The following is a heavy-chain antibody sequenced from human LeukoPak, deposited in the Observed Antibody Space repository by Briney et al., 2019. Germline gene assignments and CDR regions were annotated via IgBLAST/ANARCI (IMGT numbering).Heavy chain of an antibody. J-gene: IGHJ4*02. CDR2: ISWNSGSI. Sequence: GGSLRLSCAASGFTFDDYAMHWARQAPGKGLEWVSGISWNSGSIGYADSVKGRFTISRDNAKNSLYLQMNSLRAEDTALYYCAKDSYDILTGLDHWGQGTLVTVSS. CDR3: AKDSYDILTGLDH. CDR1: GFTFDDYA. D-gene: IGHD3-9*01. V-gene: IGHV3-9*01.